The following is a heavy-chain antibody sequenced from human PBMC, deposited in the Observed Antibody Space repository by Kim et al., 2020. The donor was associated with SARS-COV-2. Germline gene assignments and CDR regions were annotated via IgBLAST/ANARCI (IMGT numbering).Heavy chain of an antibody. V-gene: IGHV3-23*01. CDR1: GFTFSSYA. Sequence: GGSLRLSCAASGFTFSSYAMSWVRQAPGKGLEWVSAISGSGGSTYYADSVKGRFTISRDNSQNTLYLQMNSLRAEDTAVYYCAKDSGPYEAEVAGTLDYWGQGTLVTVSS. CDR2: ISGSGGST. CDR3: AKDSGPYEAEVAGTLDY. J-gene: IGHJ4*02. D-gene: IGHD6-19*01.